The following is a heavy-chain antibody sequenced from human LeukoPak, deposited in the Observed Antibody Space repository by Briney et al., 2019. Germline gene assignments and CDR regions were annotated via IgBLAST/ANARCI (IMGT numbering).Heavy chain of an antibody. CDR2: ISTHNGDT. V-gene: IGHV1-18*04. Sequence: ASVKVSCKASGYTFRNYGISWVRQAPGQGLEWMGWISTHNGDTNYAQKFEGRVTMTTDTFTSTAYMELRSLRSDDTAVYYCSTCSQWLLNFDYWGQGTLVTVSS. CDR3: STCSQWLLNFDY. J-gene: IGHJ4*02. CDR1: GYTFRNYG. D-gene: IGHD5-12*01.